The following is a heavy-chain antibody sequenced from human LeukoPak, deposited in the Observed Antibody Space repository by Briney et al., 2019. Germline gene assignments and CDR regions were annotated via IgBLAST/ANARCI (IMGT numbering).Heavy chain of an antibody. CDR1: GFTFSSYE. D-gene: IGHD3-10*02. CDR2: ISSSGSTI. V-gene: IGHV3-48*03. CDR3: AELGITMIGGV. Sequence: TGGSLRLSSAASGFTFSSYEMNWVRQAPGEGLEWVSYISSSGSTIYYADSVKGRFTISRDNAKNSLYLQMNSLRAEDTAVYYCAELGITMIGGVWGKGTTVTISS. J-gene: IGHJ6*04.